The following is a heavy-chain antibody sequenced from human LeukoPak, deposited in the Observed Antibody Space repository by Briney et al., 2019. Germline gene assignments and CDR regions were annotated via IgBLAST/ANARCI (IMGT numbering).Heavy chain of an antibody. J-gene: IGHJ6*03. CDR1: GFTFTSSA. Sequence: GASVKVSCKASGFTFTSSAMQWVRQARGQRLEWIGWIVVGSGNTNYAQKFQERVTITRDMSTSTAYMELSSLRSEDTAVYYCARGICSGGSCYSRYYYYYMDVWGKGTTVTVSS. CDR2: IVVGSGNT. CDR3: ARGICSGGSCYSRYYYYYMDV. V-gene: IGHV1-58*02. D-gene: IGHD2-15*01.